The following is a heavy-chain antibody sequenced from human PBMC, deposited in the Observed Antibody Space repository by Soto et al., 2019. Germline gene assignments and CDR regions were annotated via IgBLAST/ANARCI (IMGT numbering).Heavy chain of an antibody. CDR2: IYYSGST. D-gene: IGHD3-3*01. V-gene: IGHV4-30-4*01. J-gene: IGHJ6*02. CDR1: GGSISSGDYY. Sequence: SETLSLTCTVSGGSISSGDYYWSWIRQPPGKGLEWIGYIYYSGSTYYNPSLKSRVTISVDTSKNQFSLELSSVTAADTAVYYCARSITIFGVLSYGMDVWGQGTTVTVSS. CDR3: ARSITIFGVLSYGMDV.